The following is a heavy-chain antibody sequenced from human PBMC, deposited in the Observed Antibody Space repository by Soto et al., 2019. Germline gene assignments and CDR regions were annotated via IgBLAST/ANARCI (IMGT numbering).Heavy chain of an antibody. D-gene: IGHD6-6*01. J-gene: IGHJ6*02. CDR1: GYSFTSYW. V-gene: IGHV5-51*01. CDR3: ARRTTYSSSSQYYYYYYGMDV. CDR2: IYPGDSDT. Sequence: PGESLKISCKGSGYSFTSYWIGWVRQMPGKGLEWMGIIYPGDSDTRYSPSFQGQVTISADKSISTAYLQWSSLKASDTAMYYCARRTTYSSSSQYYYYYYGMDVWGQGTTVTVSS.